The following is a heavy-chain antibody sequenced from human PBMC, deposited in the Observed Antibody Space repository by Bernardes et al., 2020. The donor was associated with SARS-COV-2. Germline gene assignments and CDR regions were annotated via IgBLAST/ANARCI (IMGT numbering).Heavy chain of an antibody. CDR3: AREGIYGSGSPSGMDV. D-gene: IGHD3-10*01. V-gene: IGHV3-7*01. CDR1: GFTFSDYW. J-gene: IGHJ6*02. Sequence: GGSLRLSCTASGFTFSDYWMSWVRQAPGKGLEWVANMKQDGSNKYYADSVKGRFTISRDNSKNTLYLQMNSLRAEDTAVYYCAREGIYGSGSPSGMDVWGQGTTVTVSS. CDR2: MKQDGSNK.